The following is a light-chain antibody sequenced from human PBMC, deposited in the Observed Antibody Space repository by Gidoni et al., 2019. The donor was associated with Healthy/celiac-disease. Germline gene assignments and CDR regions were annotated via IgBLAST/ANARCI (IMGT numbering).Light chain of an antibody. CDR2: AAS. CDR1: HGVRND. Sequence: AIQMTQSPSSLSASVGDRVTITCRASHGVRNDLGWYQQKPGKAPKLLIYAASSLQSGVPSRFSGSGSGTDFTLTISSLQPEDFATYYCLQDYNYPRTFGQGTKVEIK. CDR3: LQDYNYPRT. J-gene: IGKJ1*01. V-gene: IGKV1-6*01.